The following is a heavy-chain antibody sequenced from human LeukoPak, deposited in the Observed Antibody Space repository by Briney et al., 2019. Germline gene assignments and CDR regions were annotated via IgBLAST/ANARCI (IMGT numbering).Heavy chain of an antibody. D-gene: IGHD2-2*01. CDR2: INPDGSST. V-gene: IGHV3-74*01. CDR3: ARTIVVVPAAKILGY. CDR1: GLNFSNYW. J-gene: IGHJ4*02. Sequence: GGSLRLSCAASGLNFSNYWMHWVRQAPGKGLVWVSRINPDGSSTNYADSVKGRFTISRDNAKNTLYLHMNSLRAEDTAVYYCARTIVVVPAAKILGYWGQGTPVTVSS.